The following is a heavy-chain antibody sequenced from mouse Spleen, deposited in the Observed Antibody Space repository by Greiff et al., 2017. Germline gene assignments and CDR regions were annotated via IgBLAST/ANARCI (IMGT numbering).Heavy chain of an antibody. CDR1: GYTFTSYW. Sequence: QVQLQQPGAELVRPGSSVKLSCKASGYTFTSYWMHWVKQRPIQGLEWIGNIDPSDSETNYNQKFKDKATLTVDKSSSTAYMQLSSLTSEDSAVYDCARNGNYGSSYEGFAYWGQGTLVTVSA. J-gene: IGHJ3*01. D-gene: IGHD1-1*01. V-gene: IGHV1-52*01. CDR3: ARNGNYGSSYEGFAY. CDR2: IDPSDSET.